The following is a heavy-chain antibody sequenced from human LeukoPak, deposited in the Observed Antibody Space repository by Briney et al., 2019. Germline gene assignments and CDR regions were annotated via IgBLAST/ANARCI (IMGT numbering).Heavy chain of an antibody. CDR3: ARGEWELGY. J-gene: IGHJ4*02. V-gene: IGHV4-34*01. CDR2: INHSGST. D-gene: IGHD1-26*01. CDR1: GGSFSGYY. Sequence: SETLSLTRAVYGGSFSGYYWSWIRQPPGTGLEWLGEINHSGSTNYNPSLKSRVTISVDTSKNQFSLKLSSVTAADTAVYYCARGEWELGYWGQGTLVTVSS.